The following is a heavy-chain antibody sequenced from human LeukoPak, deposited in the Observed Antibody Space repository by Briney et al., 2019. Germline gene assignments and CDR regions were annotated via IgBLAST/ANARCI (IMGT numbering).Heavy chain of an antibody. Sequence: SETLSLTCTVSGGSISSGSYYWSWIRQPAGKGLEWIGRIYTSGSTNYNPSLKSRVTMSVDTSKNQFSLKLSSVTAADTAVYYCARGSDAIVVVPAAMPGDAFDIWGQGTMVTVSS. CDR2: IYTSGST. CDR3: ARGSDAIVVVPAAMPGDAFDI. D-gene: IGHD2-2*01. CDR1: GGSISSGSYY. V-gene: IGHV4-61*02. J-gene: IGHJ3*02.